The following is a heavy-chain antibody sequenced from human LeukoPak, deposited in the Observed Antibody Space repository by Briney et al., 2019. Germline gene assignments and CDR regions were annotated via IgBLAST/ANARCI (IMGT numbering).Heavy chain of an antibody. CDR2: IYSGDST. CDR1: GFTVSDDY. J-gene: IGHJ4*02. D-gene: IGHD6-13*01. V-gene: IGHV3-53*04. CDR3: ARGGYSSSWYFDY. Sequence: GGSLRLSCAASGFTVSDDYMTWVRKAPGKGLEWVSGIYSGDSTYYADSVKGRFTISRHNSNNTLYLQMNSLRAEDTAVYYCARGGYSSSWYFDYWGQGTLVTVSS.